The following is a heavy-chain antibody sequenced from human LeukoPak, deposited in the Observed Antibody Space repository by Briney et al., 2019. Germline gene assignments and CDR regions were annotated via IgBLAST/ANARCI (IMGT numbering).Heavy chain of an antibody. CDR2: IYYSGST. V-gene: IGHV4-59*01. CDR1: CGSISSYY. CDR3: GLMTYNPSLKSRVTISVVTSKTRLSLKLSSVAAACRPRTHRWRRVGVYSPLYYYYYMDV. Sequence: SETLSLTCTVSCGSISSYYWSWIRQPPGKGLEWIGYIYYSGSTNYNPSLKSRVTISVDTSKNQFSLKLSSLTAADTAVYYCGLMTYNPSLKSRVTISVVTSKTRLSLKLSSVAAACRPRTHRWRRVGVYSPLYYYYYMDVWGKGTTVTVSS. D-gene: IGHD1-1*01. J-gene: IGHJ6*03.